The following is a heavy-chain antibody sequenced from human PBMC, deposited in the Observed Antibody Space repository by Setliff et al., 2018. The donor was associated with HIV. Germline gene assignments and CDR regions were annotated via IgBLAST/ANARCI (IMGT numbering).Heavy chain of an antibody. CDR2: ISPYNGDT. CDR1: EYTFTDYF. Sequence: ASVKVSCKASEYTFTDYFIHWVRQAPGQGLEWMGWISPYNGDTKVLQNFRGRVTITRDTSINTAYLEFTGLRSDDTALYYCVKDGSLAGRYYHYMDVWGKGTTVTVSS. V-gene: IGHV1-2*02. J-gene: IGHJ6*03. D-gene: IGHD6-19*01. CDR3: VKDGSLAGRYYHYMDV.